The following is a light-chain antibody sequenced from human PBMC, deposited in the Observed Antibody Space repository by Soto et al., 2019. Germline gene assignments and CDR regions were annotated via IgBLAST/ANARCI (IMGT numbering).Light chain of an antibody. J-gene: IGLJ2*01. CDR2: EGS. CDR1: STTVGSTNL. CDR3: CSYAGSDIYVL. Sequence: QSVLTQPASVSGSPGQSIAISCTGTSTTVGSTNLVSWYQQYPGKPPKLMIYEGSKRPSGVSDRFSGSKSGNTASLTISGLQAEEEADYYCCSYAGSDIYVLFGGGTKLTVL. V-gene: IGLV2-23*01.